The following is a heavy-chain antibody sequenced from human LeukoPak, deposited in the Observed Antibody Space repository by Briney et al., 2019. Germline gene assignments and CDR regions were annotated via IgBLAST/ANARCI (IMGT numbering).Heavy chain of an antibody. D-gene: IGHD2-15*01. V-gene: IGHV1-69*13. Sequence: SVKVSCKASGYTFSSYAMNWMRQAPGQGLEWMGGIIPIFGTANYAQKFQGRVTITADESTSTAYMELSSLRSEDTAVYYCARGGGYCSGGSCYRNWFDPWGQGTLVTVSS. CDR1: GYTFSSYA. CDR3: ARGGGYCSGGSCYRNWFDP. CDR2: IIPIFGTA. J-gene: IGHJ5*02.